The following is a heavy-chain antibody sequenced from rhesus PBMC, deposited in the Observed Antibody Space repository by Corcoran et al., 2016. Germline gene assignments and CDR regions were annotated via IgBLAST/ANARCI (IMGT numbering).Heavy chain of an antibody. J-gene: IGHJ3*01. CDR2: IYGSGSST. V-gene: IGHV4S11*01. CDR3: ARVGDYYDSGYYTPRDAFDF. CDR1: GFTFSSYG. D-gene: IGHD3-28*01. Sequence: VQLVETGGGLVQPGGSLKLSCAASGFTFSSYGMSWVRQAPGKGLEGIGYIYGSGSSTNYNPSLKSRVTLSVDTSKNQLSLKLSSVTTADTAVYYCARVGDYYDSGYYTPRDAFDFWGQGLRVTVSS.